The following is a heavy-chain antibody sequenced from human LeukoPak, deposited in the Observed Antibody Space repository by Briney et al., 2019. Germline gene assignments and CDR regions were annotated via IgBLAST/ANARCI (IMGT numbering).Heavy chain of an antibody. V-gene: IGHV3-20*04. Sequence: PGGSLRLSCAASGFTFDDYGMRWVRHAPGKGLEWVSGINWNGDSAGYADSVKGRFTISRDNRKNSPHLQMDSLRAEDTALYYCARDRGGRYMYLQHWGEGTLVTVCS. CDR1: GFTFDDYG. D-gene: IGHD1-26*01. J-gene: IGHJ1*01. CDR2: INWNGDSA. CDR3: ARDRGGRYMYLQH.